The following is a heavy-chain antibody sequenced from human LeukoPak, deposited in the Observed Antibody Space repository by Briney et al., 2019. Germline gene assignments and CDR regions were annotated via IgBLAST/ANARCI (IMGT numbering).Heavy chain of an antibody. V-gene: IGHV1-46*01. CDR3: ARTAARRFDY. J-gene: IGHJ4*02. D-gene: IGHD6-6*01. CDR2: INPTGGST. Sequence: ALVKVSCKASGYTFPCYFMHWVRQAPGQGLEWMGIINPTGGSTTYAQKFQGRVTMTRDTSTSTVYMELSSLRSDDTAVYYCARTAARRFDYWGQGTLVTVSS. CDR1: GYTFPCYF.